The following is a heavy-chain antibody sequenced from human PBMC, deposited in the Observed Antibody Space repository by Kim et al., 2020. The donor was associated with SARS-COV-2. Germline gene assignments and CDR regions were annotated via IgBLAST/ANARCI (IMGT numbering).Heavy chain of an antibody. V-gene: IGHV1-46*01. CDR1: GYTFTSYY. CDR2: INPSGGST. CDR3: ARGYHCSGGSCYSTYYFDY. J-gene: IGHJ4*02. D-gene: IGHD2-15*01. Sequence: ASVKVSCKASGYTFTSYYMHWVRQAPGQGLEWMGIINPSGGSTSYAQKFQCRVTMTRDTSTSTVYMELSSLRSEDTAVYYCARGYHCSGGSCYSTYYFDYWGQGTLVTVSS.